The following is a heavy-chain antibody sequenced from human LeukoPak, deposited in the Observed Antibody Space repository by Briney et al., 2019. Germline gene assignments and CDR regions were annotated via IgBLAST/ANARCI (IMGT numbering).Heavy chain of an antibody. CDR2: ISYDGSNK. CDR3: ARDRRTLDSSSEYYFDY. CDR1: GFTFSSYA. V-gene: IGHV3-30-3*01. J-gene: IGHJ4*02. Sequence: PGGSLRLSCAASGFTFSSYAMHWVRQAPGKGLEWVAVISYDGSNKYYADSVKGRFTISRDNAKNSLYLQMNSLRAEDTAVYYCARDRRTLDSSSEYYFDYWGQGTLVTVSS. D-gene: IGHD6-6*01.